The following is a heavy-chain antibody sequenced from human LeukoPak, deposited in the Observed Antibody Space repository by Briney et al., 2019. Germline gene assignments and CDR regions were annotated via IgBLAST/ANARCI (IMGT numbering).Heavy chain of an antibody. D-gene: IGHD1-26*01. CDR3: AREFFDREGGTTVLDY. CDR1: GFTFSSTI. J-gene: IGHJ4*02. Sequence: PGGSLRLSCAASGFTFSSTIMNWVRQAPGKGLEWVSSISSGSSYIFYADSVKGRFTISRDNAKNSLYLQMNSLRAEDTAVYYCAREFFDREGGTTVLDYWGQGTLVTVSS. CDR2: ISSGSSYI. V-gene: IGHV3-21*01.